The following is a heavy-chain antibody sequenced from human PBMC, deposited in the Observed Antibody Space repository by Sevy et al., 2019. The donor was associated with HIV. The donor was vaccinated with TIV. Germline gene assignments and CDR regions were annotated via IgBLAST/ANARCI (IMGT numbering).Heavy chain of an antibody. V-gene: IGHV1-8*01. Sequence: ASVKVSCKASGYTFTSYDINWVRQATGQGLEWMGWMNPNSGNTGYAQKFQGRVTITRNTSISTAFMELSSLRSEDTAVYYCSRVIPAASHYYYYYYMDVWGKGTTVTVSS. CDR2: MNPNSGNT. D-gene: IGHD6-13*01. CDR1: GYTFTSYD. CDR3: SRVIPAASHYYYYYYMDV. J-gene: IGHJ6*03.